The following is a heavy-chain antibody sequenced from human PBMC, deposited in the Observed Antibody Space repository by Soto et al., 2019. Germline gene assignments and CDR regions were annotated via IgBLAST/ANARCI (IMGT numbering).Heavy chain of an antibody. J-gene: IGHJ6*03. CDR1: GFTFSSYW. CDR2: IKQDGSEK. CDR3: ARVTGDTSIYYYYYMDV. V-gene: IGHV3-7*01. Sequence: ESGGGLVQPGGSLRLSCAASGFTFSSYWMSWVRQPPGKGLEWVANIKQDGSEKYYVDSVKGRFTISRDNAKNSLYLQMNSLRAEDTAVYYCARVTGDTSIYYYYYMDVWGKGTTVTVSS. D-gene: IGHD7-27*01.